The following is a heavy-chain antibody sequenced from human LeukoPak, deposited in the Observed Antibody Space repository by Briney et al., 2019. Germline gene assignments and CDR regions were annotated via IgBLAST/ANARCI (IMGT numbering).Heavy chain of an antibody. J-gene: IGHJ4*02. CDR2: IYYSGST. CDR1: GGSISSYY. V-gene: IGHV4-59*01. D-gene: IGHD2-2*01. Sequence: SETLSLTCTVSGGSISSYYWSWIRQPPGKVLEWIGYIYYSGSTNYNPSLKSRVTISVDTSKNQFSLKLSSVTAADTAVYYCARELSYCSSTSCYPAYYFDYWGQGTLVTVSS. CDR3: ARELSYCSSTSCYPAYYFDY.